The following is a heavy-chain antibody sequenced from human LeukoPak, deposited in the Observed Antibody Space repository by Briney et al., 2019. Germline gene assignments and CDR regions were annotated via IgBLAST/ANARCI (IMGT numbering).Heavy chain of an antibody. CDR3: ARSQCPDSTSCYYFFYFDF. J-gene: IGHJ4*02. V-gene: IGHV1-18*03. Sequence: ASVKASCKASGYTFSAYGITWVRQAPGQGLEWMAWTSGTGYNTDYTQRFQGRVSVTTDTSTSTAFLEVRSLGSEDMAIYYCARSQCPDSTSCYYFFYFDFWGQGTPVTVSS. CDR1: GYTFSAYG. CDR2: TSGTGYNT. D-gene: IGHD2-2*01.